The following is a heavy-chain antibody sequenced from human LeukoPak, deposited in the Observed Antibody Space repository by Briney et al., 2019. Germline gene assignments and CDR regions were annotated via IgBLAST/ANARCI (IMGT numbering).Heavy chain of an antibody. CDR3: ARDHFMITFGGVIVPYGMGV. CDR2: IYYSGST. Sequence: PSETLSLTCTVSGGSISSYYWSWIRQPPGKGLEWIGYIYYSGSTNYNPSLKSRVTISVDTSKNQFSLKLSSVTAADTAVYYCARDHFMITFGGVIVPYGMGVWGQGTTVTVSS. J-gene: IGHJ6*02. V-gene: IGHV4-59*12. D-gene: IGHD3-16*02. CDR1: GGSISSYY.